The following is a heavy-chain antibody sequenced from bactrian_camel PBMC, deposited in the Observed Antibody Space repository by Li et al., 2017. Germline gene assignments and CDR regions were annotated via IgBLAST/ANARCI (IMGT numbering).Heavy chain of an antibody. J-gene: IGHJ7*01. CDR1: GSAYSRRC. CDR2: IYTGDGSP. Sequence: HVQLVESGGGSVQAGGSLRLSCTTSGSAYSRRCMCWFRQAPGKEREGVATIYTGDGSPYYGDSVKGRFTVSQDNAKNTVYLQMNSLKNEDTAVYYCAKDASPTLVRMESWGKGTQVTVS. V-gene: IGHV3S1*01.